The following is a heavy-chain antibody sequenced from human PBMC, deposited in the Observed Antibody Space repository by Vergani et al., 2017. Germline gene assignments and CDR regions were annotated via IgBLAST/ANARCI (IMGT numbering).Heavy chain of an antibody. D-gene: IGHD6-19*01. CDR3: ARRGISGWSFDF. CDR2: IYQGDSDK. Sequence: EVQLVQSGAEVKTSGVSLKISCKGSGYSFNSYWIGWVRQMPGKGLEWLEIIYQGDSDKRYSPSYLGEVTISADTSISTAYRQWSSLNASDTAMYYSARRGISGWSFDFWGQGTLVTVSS. CDR1: GYSFNSYW. V-gene: IGHV5-51*01. J-gene: IGHJ4*02.